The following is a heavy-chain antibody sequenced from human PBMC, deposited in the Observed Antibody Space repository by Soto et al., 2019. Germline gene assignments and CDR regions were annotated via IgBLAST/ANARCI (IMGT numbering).Heavy chain of an antibody. Sequence: TGGSLRLSCAASGFTFSSYEMNWVRQAPGKGLEWVSYISSSGSTIYYADSVKGRFTISRDNAKNSLYLQMNSLRAEDTAVYYCARGIVHYDFWSGYYYYYYGMDVWGQGTTVTVSS. CDR2: ISSSGSTI. CDR3: ARGIVHYDFWSGYYYYYYGMDV. V-gene: IGHV3-48*03. CDR1: GFTFSSYE. J-gene: IGHJ6*02. D-gene: IGHD3-3*01.